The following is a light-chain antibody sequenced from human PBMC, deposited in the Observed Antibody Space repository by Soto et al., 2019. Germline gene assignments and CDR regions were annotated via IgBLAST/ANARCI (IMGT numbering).Light chain of an antibody. CDR2: DVS. CDR3: SSCTSGSTYV. CDR1: TSDVGGYNY. V-gene: IGLV2-14*03. Sequence: QSVLTQPASVSGSPGQSITISCTGTTSDVGGYNYVSWYQHHPGKAPKLMIYDVSNRPSGVSSRFSGSKSGNTASLTISGLQVEDEADYYCSSCTSGSTYVFGTGTKLTVL. J-gene: IGLJ1*01.